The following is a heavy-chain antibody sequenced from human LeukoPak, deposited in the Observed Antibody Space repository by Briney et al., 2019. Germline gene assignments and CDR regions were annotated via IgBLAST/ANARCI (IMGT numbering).Heavy chain of an antibody. V-gene: IGHV3-48*02. CDR2: ISSSSSTI. CDR3: ARGPSVLGAIDN. CDR1: GFTFNSYS. D-gene: IGHD3-10*01. Sequence: PGGSLRLSCAASGFTFNSYSMNWVRQAPGQGLEWVSYISSSSSTIYYADSVKGRFTISRDNAKNSLYLQMNSLRDEDTAIYYCARGPSVLGAIDNWGQGTLVAVSS. J-gene: IGHJ4*02.